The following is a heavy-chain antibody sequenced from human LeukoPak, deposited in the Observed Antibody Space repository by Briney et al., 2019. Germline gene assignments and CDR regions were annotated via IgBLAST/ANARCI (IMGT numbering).Heavy chain of an antibody. CDR3: ARHAITMVQGEIDY. D-gene: IGHD3-10*01. Sequence: SETLSLTCTVSGGSISSSSYYWGWIRQPPGKGLEWIGSIYYSGSTYYNPSLKSRVTISVDTSKNQFSLKLNSVTAADTAVYYCARHAITMVQGEIDYWGQGTLVTVSS. CDR2: IYYSGST. V-gene: IGHV4-39*01. CDR1: GGSISSSSYY. J-gene: IGHJ4*02.